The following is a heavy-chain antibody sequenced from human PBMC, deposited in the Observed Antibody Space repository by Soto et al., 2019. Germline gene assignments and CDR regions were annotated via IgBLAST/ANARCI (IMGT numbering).Heavy chain of an antibody. D-gene: IGHD6-6*01. J-gene: IGHJ1*01. CDR2: MNPNSGNT. CDR3: ASLLAARPS. Sequence: QVQLVQSGAEVKKPGASVKVSCKASGYTFTSYDINWVRQATGQGLEWTAWMNPNSGNTGYAQKCQGRVTITRITTISTAYMALSSLRSEDTAVYNCASLLAARPSWGQGTLVTVSS. V-gene: IGHV1-8*01. CDR1: GYTFTSYD.